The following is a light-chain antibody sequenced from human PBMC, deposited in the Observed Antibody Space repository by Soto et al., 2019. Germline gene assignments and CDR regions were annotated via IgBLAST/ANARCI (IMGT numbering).Light chain of an antibody. CDR3: QQYGSSPWT. CDR1: QSVRSSY. Sequence: EIVLTQTPGTLSLSPGERATLSCRASQSVRSSYLAWYQQKPGQAPRLLIYSASSRATGIPDRLSGSGSGTDFSLTINRLEPEDFAVYYCQQYGSSPWTFGQGTKVEMK. V-gene: IGKV3-20*01. J-gene: IGKJ1*01. CDR2: SAS.